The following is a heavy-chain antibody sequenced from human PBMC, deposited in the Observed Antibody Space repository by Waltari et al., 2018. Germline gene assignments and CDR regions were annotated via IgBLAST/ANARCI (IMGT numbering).Heavy chain of an antibody. CDR2: IIPILGIA. CDR3: ARDMVAAFDY. Sequence: QVQLVQSGAEVKKPGSSVKVSCKASGGPFSRYTISWVRQAPGQGLEWMGRIIPILGIANYAQKFQGRVTITADKSTSTAYMELSSLRSEDTAVYYCARDMVAAFDYWGQGTLVTVSS. CDR1: GGPFSRYT. J-gene: IGHJ4*02. D-gene: IGHD2-15*01. V-gene: IGHV1-69*08.